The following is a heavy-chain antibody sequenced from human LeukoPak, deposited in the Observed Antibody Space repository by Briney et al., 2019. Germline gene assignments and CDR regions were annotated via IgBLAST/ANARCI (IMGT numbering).Heavy chain of an antibody. V-gene: IGHV4-30-2*01. CDR2: IYHSGST. Sequence: SETLSLTCTVSGGSISSGGYSWSWIRQPPGKGLEWIGYIYHSGSTYYNPSLKSRVTISVDRSKNQFSLKLSSVTAADTAVYYCARLVTAAGTTSENYYYYGMDVWGQGTTVTVSS. D-gene: IGHD6-13*01. CDR3: ARLVTAAGTTSENYYYYGMDV. CDR1: GGSISSGGYS. J-gene: IGHJ6*02.